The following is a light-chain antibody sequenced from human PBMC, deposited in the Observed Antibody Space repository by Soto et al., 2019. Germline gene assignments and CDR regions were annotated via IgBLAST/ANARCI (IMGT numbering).Light chain of an antibody. V-gene: IGKV3-20*01. J-gene: IGKJ1*01. Sequence: EIVLTQSPGTLSLSPREIATLSCSAIQSVSSSYLAWYQQKPGQAPRLLIYGASSRATGIPDRFSGSGSGTDFTLTISRLEPEDFAVYYCQQYGSSPWTFGQGTKVDIK. CDR1: QSVSSSY. CDR3: QQYGSSPWT. CDR2: GAS.